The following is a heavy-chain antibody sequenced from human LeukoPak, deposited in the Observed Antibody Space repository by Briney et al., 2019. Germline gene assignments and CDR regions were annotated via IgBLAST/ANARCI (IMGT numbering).Heavy chain of an antibody. V-gene: IGHV3-23*01. CDR1: AFTFSSSA. Sequence: GPSLRLSCAASAFTFSSSAMSSVRHAPGKRLGWVSAISGSVGSTYYSPDSVKGPFTISRDNSKNTLYLQMNSLRAEVTAVYYCAKVSGYCTNGVCFSYYWGQGTLVTVSS. CDR2: ISGSVGST. CDR3: AKVSGYCTNGVCFSYY. J-gene: IGHJ4*02. D-gene: IGHD2-8*01.